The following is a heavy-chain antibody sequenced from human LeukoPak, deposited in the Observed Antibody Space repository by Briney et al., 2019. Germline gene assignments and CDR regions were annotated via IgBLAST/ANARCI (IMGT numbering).Heavy chain of an antibody. CDR1: GGSISSGDYY. V-gene: IGHV4-30-4*01. CDR2: IYYSGST. J-gene: IGHJ4*02. Sequence: SETLSLTCTVSGGSISSGDYYWSWIRQPPGKGLEWIGYIYYSGSTYYNPSLKSRVTISVDTSKNQFSLKLSSVTAADTAVYYCARERGYSSSWYEDYWGQGTLVTVSS. D-gene: IGHD6-13*01. CDR3: ARERGYSSSWYEDY.